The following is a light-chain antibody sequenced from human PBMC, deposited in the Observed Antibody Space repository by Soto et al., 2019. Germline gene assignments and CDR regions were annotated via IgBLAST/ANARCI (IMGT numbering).Light chain of an antibody. Sequence: ETMMTQSPAAMSVSPGRRSSLSCMASQSIDKKLAWYQQKSGQAPRLLIYDASTRATGIPARFSGGGSGTDFTLTIRGLEPEDFALYYCQQRSVWRIPFGQGTRLEIK. CDR3: QQRSVWRIP. CDR2: DAS. V-gene: IGKV3-11*01. J-gene: IGKJ5*01. CDR1: QSIDKK.